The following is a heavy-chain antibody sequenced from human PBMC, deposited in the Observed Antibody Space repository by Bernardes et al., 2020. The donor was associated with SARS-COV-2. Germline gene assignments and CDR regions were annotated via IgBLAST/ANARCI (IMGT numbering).Heavy chain of an antibody. Sequence: SETLSLTCTVSGGSITFYWSWIRQPPGKGLEWIGYIHDSGSTSYNPSLRSRVSISVDTSKKQLSLKLSSVTAADTAIYYCSRFYSPKGAFDIWGQGTMVTVAS. V-gene: IGHV4-59*01. J-gene: IGHJ3*02. CDR2: IHDSGST. CDR1: GGSITFY. CDR3: SRFYSPKGAFDI. D-gene: IGHD4-4*01.